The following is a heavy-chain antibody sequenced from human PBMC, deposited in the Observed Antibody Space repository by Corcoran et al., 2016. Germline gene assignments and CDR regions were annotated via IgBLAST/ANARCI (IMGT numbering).Heavy chain of an antibody. CDR3: AKDLASGWYCPDD. CDR1: GFTFSSYG. V-gene: IGHV3-30*18. J-gene: IGHJ4*02. D-gene: IGHD6-19*01. CDR2: ISYDGSKK. Sequence: QVQLVESGGGVVQPGRSLRLSCAASGFTFSSYGMHWVRQAPGKGLEWVAVISYDGSKKYYADSVKGRFTISRDNSKNTLYLQMNSLRAEDTAVYYCAKDLASGWYCPDDWGQGTLVTVSA.